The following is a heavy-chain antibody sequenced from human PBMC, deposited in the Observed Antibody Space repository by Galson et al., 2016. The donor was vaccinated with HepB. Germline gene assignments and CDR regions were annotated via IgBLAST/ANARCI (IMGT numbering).Heavy chain of an antibody. CDR3: AKGRASRLTMVRGVLVPCDI. Sequence: SLRLSCAGSGFIFSTYAMSWVRQAPGKGLEWVSGIRGSGGGIDYADSVKGRFPISRDNAKNTLYLQMSSLRAEDTAVYYCAKGRASRLTMVRGVLVPCDIWGQGTLVTVSS. J-gene: IGHJ3*02. CDR2: IRGSGGGI. V-gene: IGHV3-23*01. CDR1: GFIFSTYA. D-gene: IGHD3-10*01.